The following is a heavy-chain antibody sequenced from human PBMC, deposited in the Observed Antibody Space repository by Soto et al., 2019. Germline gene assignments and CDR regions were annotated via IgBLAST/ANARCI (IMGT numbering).Heavy chain of an antibody. J-gene: IGHJ5*02. Sequence: QVQLQESGPGLVKPSQPLSLTCTVSGGSISSGGYYWSWIRQHPGKGLEWIGYIYYSGSTYYNPSLKSRITISVDMSKNQFSLKLSSVTAADTAVYYCARSSPVVTAPWGQGTLVTVSS. V-gene: IGHV4-31*03. CDR1: GGSISSGGYY. D-gene: IGHD2-21*02. CDR2: IYYSGST. CDR3: ARSSPVVTAP.